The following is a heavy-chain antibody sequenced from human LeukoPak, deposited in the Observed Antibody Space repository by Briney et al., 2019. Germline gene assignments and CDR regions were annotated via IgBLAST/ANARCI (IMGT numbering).Heavy chain of an antibody. CDR3: ARDYYDSSGYQYYFDY. D-gene: IGHD3-22*01. V-gene: IGHV3-53*01. J-gene: IGHJ4*02. Sequence: GGSLRLSCAASGFIVSNNYMSWVRQAPGKGLEWVSVLHSGGSTYYADSVKGRFTISRDNSKNTVYLQMNRLRAEDTAVYYCARDYYDSSGYQYYFDYWGQGTLVTVSS. CDR1: GFIVSNNY. CDR2: LHSGGST.